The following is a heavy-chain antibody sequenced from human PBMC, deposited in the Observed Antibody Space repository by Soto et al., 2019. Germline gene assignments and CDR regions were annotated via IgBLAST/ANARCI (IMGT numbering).Heavy chain of an antibody. V-gene: IGHV1-58*01. CDR1: GFTFPSSA. CDR2: IVVGSGNT. Sequence: QMQLVQSGPEVKKPGTSVKVSCKASGFTFPSSAVQWVRQARGQRLEWIARIVVGSGNTNYAQKFQERLNISRDMSKNTAYMELSCLRSEDTAVDYCAAVPYYYETSGTYFDYWGQGTLVTVSS. J-gene: IGHJ4*02. CDR3: AAVPYYYETSGTYFDY. D-gene: IGHD3-22*01.